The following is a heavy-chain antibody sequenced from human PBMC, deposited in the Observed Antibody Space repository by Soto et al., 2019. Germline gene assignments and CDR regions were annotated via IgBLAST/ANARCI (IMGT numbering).Heavy chain of an antibody. CDR1: GYTLTELS. CDR2: FDPEDGET. Sequence: ASVKVCCKVSGYTLTELSMHWVRQAPGKGLEWMGGFDPEDGETIYAQKFQGRVTMTEDTSTDTAYMELSSLRSEDTAVYYCATRRRWGLARIYYYYGMDVWGQGTTVTVSS. V-gene: IGHV1-24*01. J-gene: IGHJ6*02. CDR3: ATRRRWGLARIYYYYGMDV. D-gene: IGHD5-12*01.